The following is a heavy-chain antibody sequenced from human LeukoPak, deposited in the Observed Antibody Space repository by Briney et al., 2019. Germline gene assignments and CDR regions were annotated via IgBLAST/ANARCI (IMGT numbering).Heavy chain of an antibody. CDR2: ISWNSGSI. CDR1: GFTFDDYA. D-gene: IGHD2-15*01. Sequence: GGSLRPSCAASGFTFDDYAMHWVRQAPGKGLEWVSGISWNSGSIGYADSVKGRFTISRDNAKNSLYLQMNSLRAEDTALYYCAKANMAAAPFDYWGQGTLVTVSS. J-gene: IGHJ4*02. CDR3: AKANMAAAPFDY. V-gene: IGHV3-9*01.